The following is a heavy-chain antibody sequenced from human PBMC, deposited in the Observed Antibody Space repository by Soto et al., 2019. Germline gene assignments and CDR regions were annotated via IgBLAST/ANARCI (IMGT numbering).Heavy chain of an antibody. D-gene: IGHD3-10*01. CDR2: IWYDGSNK. Sequence: QVQLVESGGGVVQPGRSLRLSCAASGFTFSSYGMHWVRQAPGKGLEWVAVIWYDGSNKYYADSVKGRFTISRDNSKNPLYLQMNSLRAEDTAVYYCARDRSMVRGVIISIPGYWGQGTLVTVSS. V-gene: IGHV3-33*01. J-gene: IGHJ4*02. CDR3: ARDRSMVRGVIISIPGY. CDR1: GFTFSSYG.